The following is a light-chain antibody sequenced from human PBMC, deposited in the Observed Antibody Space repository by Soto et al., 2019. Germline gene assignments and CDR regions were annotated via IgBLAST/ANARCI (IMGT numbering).Light chain of an antibody. CDR1: SSDVGGYNY. J-gene: IGLJ2*01. Sequence: QSVLTQPPSASGSPGQSVTISCTGTSSDVGGYNYVSWYQQHPGKAPKLMIYEVSKRPSGVPDRFSGSKSGNTGSLTVSGLQAEDEADYYCSSYAGSNNFVVFGGGTQLTVL. V-gene: IGLV2-8*01. CDR2: EVS. CDR3: SSYAGSNNFVV.